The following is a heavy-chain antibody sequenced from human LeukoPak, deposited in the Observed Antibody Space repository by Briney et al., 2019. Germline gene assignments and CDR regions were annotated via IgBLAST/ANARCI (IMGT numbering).Heavy chain of an antibody. CDR2: VYNSGST. J-gene: IGHJ6*04. Sequence: SETLSLTCTVSGGSINSSYWTWIRQPPGKGLEWIANVYNSGSTNYNPSLKSRVTISVDMFKNQFSLKLTSVTAADTAVYYCARLRSGMDVWGKGTTVTVPS. CDR3: ARLRSGMDV. V-gene: IGHV4-59*01. CDR1: GGSINSSY.